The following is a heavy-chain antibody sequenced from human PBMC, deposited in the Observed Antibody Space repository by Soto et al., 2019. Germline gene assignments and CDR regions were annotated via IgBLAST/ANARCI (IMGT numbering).Heavy chain of an antibody. CDR1: GFTFRSYS. Sequence: GSLRLSCAASGFTFRSYSMNWVRQAPGKGLEWVSSISGSSSYIYSPDSVKGRFTISRDNAKNSLYLQMNSLRAEDTAVYYCARSHGSSGNGAFDIWGQGTMVTVSS. V-gene: IGHV3-21*01. CDR3: ARSHGSSGNGAFDI. CDR2: ISGSSSYI. D-gene: IGHD6-13*01. J-gene: IGHJ3*02.